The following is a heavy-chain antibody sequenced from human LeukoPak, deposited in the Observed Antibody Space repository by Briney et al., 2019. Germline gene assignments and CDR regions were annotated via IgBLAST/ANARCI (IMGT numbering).Heavy chain of an antibody. Sequence: GSLRLSCAASGFPFSNYEMNWVRQAPGKGLEWVSYISGSSSNMYYADSVKGRFTISRDNSKNSLYLQMNSLRAEDTAVYYCARQFGPLAYWGQGTLVTVSS. J-gene: IGHJ4*02. V-gene: IGHV3-48*03. CDR3: ARQFGPLAY. CDR1: GFPFSNYE. CDR2: ISGSSSNM. D-gene: IGHD3-16*01.